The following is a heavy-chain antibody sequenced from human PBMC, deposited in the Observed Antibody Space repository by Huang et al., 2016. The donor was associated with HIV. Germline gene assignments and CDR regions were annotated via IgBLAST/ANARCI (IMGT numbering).Heavy chain of an antibody. CDR1: GFTVSTNY. CDR2: IYSGGTT. V-gene: IGHV3-53*01. D-gene: IGHD2-8*02. Sequence: EVKLVESGGGLIQPGGSLRLSCAASGFTVSTNYMTWVRQATGKGLEWVSLIYSGGTTYYADSVKGRFTSSRDDSENTLYLHMTSLGAGDTAVYYCAKEGDTGAALGYWGQGTLVTVS. CDR3: AKEGDTGAALGY. J-gene: IGHJ4*02.